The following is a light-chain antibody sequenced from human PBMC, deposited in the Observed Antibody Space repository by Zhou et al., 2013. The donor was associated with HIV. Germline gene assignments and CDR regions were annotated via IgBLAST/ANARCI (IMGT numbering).Light chain of an antibody. J-gene: IGKJ5*01. CDR1: QSISSW. V-gene: IGKV1-5*03. CDR2: KAS. Sequence: DIQMTQSPSTLSASVGDRVTITCRASQSISSWLAWYQQKPGKAPKLLIYKASALESGVPSRFSGSGSGTEFTLTINNLQPEDFATHYCQQVNSYPLTFGQGHDW. CDR3: QQVNSYPLT.